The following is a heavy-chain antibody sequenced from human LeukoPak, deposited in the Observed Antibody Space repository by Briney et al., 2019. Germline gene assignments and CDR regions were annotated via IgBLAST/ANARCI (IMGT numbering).Heavy chain of an antibody. CDR3: AGSGSYFRY. V-gene: IGHV6-1*01. CDR2: TYYRSKWYN. Sequence: KISQTLSLTCAISGDIVSSNSAAWNWIRQSPPRGLEWLGRTYYRSKWYNDYAVSVKSRITINPDTSKNQFSLQLNSVTPEDTAVYYCAGSGSYFRYWGQGTLVTVSS. CDR1: GDIVSSNSAA. D-gene: IGHD1-26*01. J-gene: IGHJ4*02.